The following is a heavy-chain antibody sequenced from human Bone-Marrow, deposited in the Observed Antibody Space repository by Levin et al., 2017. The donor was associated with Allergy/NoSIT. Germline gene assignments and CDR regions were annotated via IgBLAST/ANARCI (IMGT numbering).Heavy chain of an antibody. CDR2: IYWDDDK. J-gene: IGHJ3*01. CDR1: GFSLSTTDLG. Sequence: SVPPLFPPPPPLPLPCTFAGFSLSTTDLGVSWIRPPPGKALEWLALIYWDDDKRYSPSLKSRLTITKDASKSQVVLTMTNMDPVDTGTYYCARLSATDAFDVWGQGTLVSVSS. D-gene: IGHD6-19*01. CDR3: ARLSATDAFDV. V-gene: IGHV2-5*02.